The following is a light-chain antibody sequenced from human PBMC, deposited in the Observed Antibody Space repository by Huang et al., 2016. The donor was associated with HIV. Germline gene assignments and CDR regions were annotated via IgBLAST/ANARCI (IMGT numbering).Light chain of an antibody. J-gene: IGKJ1*01. CDR2: TAS. CDR1: QNITKS. V-gene: IGKV1-39*01. CDR3: QQSFSVPRT. Sequence: DIQMTQSPPSLSASVGDRVTFTCLTNQNITKSLNWYQQKPGKAPKLLIYTASTLESGVPSRFSGGGSGSRFTLNIGNLQPEDFATYYCQQSFSVPRTFG.